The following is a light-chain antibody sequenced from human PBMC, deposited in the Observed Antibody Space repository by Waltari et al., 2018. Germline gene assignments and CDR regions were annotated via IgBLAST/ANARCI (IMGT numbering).Light chain of an antibody. J-gene: IGKJ5*01. Sequence: DIQMTHSPSSVSSSGGETIPITWRASQDISNQLTCQQKKPGKAPTFLNYDASTLESRVPSRFSGSGSGTDITLTGSSLQPEDFATYCCQETNTFPSTFGQGTRLEIK. V-gene: IGKV1D-12*01. CDR2: DAS. CDR1: QDISNQ. CDR3: QETNTFPST.